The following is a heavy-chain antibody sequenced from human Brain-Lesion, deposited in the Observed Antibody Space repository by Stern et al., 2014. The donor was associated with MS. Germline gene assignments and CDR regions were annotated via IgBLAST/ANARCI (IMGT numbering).Heavy chain of an antibody. Sequence: VQLEESGPGLVKPSQTLSLTCTVSGGSVGSGSYDWSWIRQPAGKGLEWIGRIYTPRRTYSNPPLKRRVSISKDTTKNQFSLKLTSVTAADTAVYYCARDKEDTNMAFRYFDNWGQGTLVTVSS. CDR2: IYTPRRT. V-gene: IGHV4-61*02. D-gene: IGHD5-18*01. J-gene: IGHJ4*02. CDR1: GGSVGSGSYD. CDR3: ARDKEDTNMAFRYFDN.